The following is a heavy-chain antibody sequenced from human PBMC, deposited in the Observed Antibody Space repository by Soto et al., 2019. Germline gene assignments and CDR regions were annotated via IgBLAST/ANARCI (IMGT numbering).Heavy chain of an antibody. CDR3: AREFTIYGMDV. J-gene: IGHJ6*02. CDR1: GYTFTSYA. V-gene: IGHV1-3*01. D-gene: IGHD1-1*01. CDR2: INVGNGNT. Sequence: QVQLVQSGAEVKKPGASVKVSCKASGYTFTSYAMHWVRQALGQRLEWMGWINVGNGNTKYSQKLQGRITMTRDTSASTVYMELSGLRSEDTAVYYCAREFTIYGMDVWGHGTTVTVSS.